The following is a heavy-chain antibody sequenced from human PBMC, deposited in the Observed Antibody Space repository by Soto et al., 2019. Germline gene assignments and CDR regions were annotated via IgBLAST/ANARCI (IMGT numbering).Heavy chain of an antibody. V-gene: IGHV4-31*03. Sequence: QVQLQESGPGLVKPSQTLSLTCTVSGGSISSGGYYWSWIRQHPGKGLEWSGYIYYSGRTYYNPSLKIRVTISVATSKNQFSLKLSSVSAADTAVYYYARDRHRGDAFDIWGQGTMVTVSS. CDR1: GGSISSGGYY. CDR2: IYYSGRT. J-gene: IGHJ3*02. CDR3: ARDRHRGDAFDI.